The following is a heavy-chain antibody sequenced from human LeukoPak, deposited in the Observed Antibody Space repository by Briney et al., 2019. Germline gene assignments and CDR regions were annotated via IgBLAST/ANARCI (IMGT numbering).Heavy chain of an antibody. V-gene: IGHV1-69*13. CDR1: GGTFSSYA. J-gene: IGHJ4*02. CDR3: ARLRSTMVRGVIITYFDY. D-gene: IGHD3-10*01. Sequence: SVKVSCKASGGTFSSYAISWVRQAPGQGLEWMGGIIPIFGTANYAQKFQGRVTITADESTSTAYMELSRLRSDDTAVYYCARLRSTMVRGVIITYFDYWGQGTLVTVSS. CDR2: IIPIFGTA.